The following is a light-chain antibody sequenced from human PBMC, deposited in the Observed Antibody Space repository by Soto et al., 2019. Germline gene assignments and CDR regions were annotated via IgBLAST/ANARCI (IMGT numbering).Light chain of an antibody. CDR3: QQSNSFPWT. J-gene: IGKJ1*01. Sequence: MQMTRTPYALSASGADNDTITCRASQDIRSYLAWYQQKPGKAPKLLIYAASNLQSGVPSRFSGSRSGTDFSLTISSRQPADFATYYCQQSNSFPWTSRQGTRVDI. CDR1: QDIRSY. CDR2: AAS. V-gene: IGKV1-12*01.